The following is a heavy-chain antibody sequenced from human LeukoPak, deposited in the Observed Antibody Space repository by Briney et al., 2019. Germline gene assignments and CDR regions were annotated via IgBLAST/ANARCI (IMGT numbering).Heavy chain of an antibody. J-gene: IGHJ3*02. V-gene: IGHV3-23*01. CDR3: ARKGFGALDI. Sequence: PGGSLRLSCVPSGFTFSDYAMSWVRQPPVQGLQWVSDISDLGAYTNYLDSVKGRFIISRDNYRNILYLHMSSLRADDTALYYCARKGFGALDIWGQGTMVTVSS. CDR2: ISDLGAYT. D-gene: IGHD3-10*01. CDR1: GFTFSDYA.